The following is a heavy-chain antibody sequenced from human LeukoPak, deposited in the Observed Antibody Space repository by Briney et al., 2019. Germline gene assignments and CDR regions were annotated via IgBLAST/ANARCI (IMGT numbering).Heavy chain of an antibody. CDR1: GFTFSSYG. CDR3: ARDWDYSSSWYYDAFDI. CDR2: IWYDGSNK. J-gene: IGHJ3*02. D-gene: IGHD6-13*01. V-gene: IGHV3-33*01. Sequence: GGSLRLSCAASGFTFSSYGMHWVCQAPGKGLEWVAVIWYDGSNKYYADSVKGRFTISRDNSKNTLYLQMNSLRAEDTAVYYCARDWDYSSSWYYDAFDIWGQGTMVTVSS.